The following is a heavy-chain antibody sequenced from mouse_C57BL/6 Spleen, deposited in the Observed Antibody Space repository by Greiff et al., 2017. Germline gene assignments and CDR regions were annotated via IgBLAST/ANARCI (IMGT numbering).Heavy chain of an antibody. J-gene: IGHJ2*01. CDR2: IYPSDSET. Sequence: QVQLQQSGAELVRPGSSVKLSCKASGYTFTSYWMDWVKQRPGQGLEWIGNIYPSDSETHYNQKFKDKATLTVDKSSSTAYMQLSSLTSEDSAVYYCARGSREYYFDYWGQGTTLTVSS. CDR3: ARGSREYYFDY. V-gene: IGHV1-61*01. CDR1: GYTFTSYW.